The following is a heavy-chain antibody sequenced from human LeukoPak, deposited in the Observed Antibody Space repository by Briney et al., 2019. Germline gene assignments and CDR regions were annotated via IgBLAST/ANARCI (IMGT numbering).Heavy chain of an antibody. J-gene: IGHJ4*02. CDR3: ARHRGSSSLFDY. CDR1: GYSISSGYY. Sequence: RSETLSLTCTVSGYSISSGYYWGWIRQPPGKGLEWIGSIYHSGSTYYNPSLKSRVTISVDTSKNQFSLKLSSVTAADTAVYYCARHRGSSSLFDYCGQGTLVTVSS. V-gene: IGHV4-38-2*02. D-gene: IGHD6-6*01. CDR2: IYHSGST.